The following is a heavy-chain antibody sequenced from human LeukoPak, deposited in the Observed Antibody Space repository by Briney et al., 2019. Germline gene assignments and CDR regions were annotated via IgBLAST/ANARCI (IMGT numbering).Heavy chain of an antibody. CDR2: TGASGVTT. J-gene: IGHJ4*02. CDR3: VRGDRRDF. CDR1: GFTFINYA. D-gene: IGHD2-21*02. V-gene: IGHV3-23*01. Sequence: GGSLRLSCAASGFTFINYAMSWVRQAPGKGLEWVSGTGASGVTTHYADSVRGRFSLSRDNAKSSLFLQMNSLRVEDTAVYYCVRGDRRDFWGQGTLVTVSS.